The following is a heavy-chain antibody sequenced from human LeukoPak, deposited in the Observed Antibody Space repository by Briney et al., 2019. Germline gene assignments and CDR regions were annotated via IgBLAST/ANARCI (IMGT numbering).Heavy chain of an antibody. J-gene: IGHJ4*02. CDR1: GYTFTSYA. V-gene: IGHV1-3*03. CDR2: INAGNGNT. CDR3: ARGDPQWLGCNY. Sequence: ASVKVSCKASGYTFTSYAMHWVRQAPGQRLEWMGWINAGNGNTKYSQEFQGRVTITRDTSASTAYMELSSLRSEDMAVYYCARGDPQWLGCNYWGQGTQVTVSS. D-gene: IGHD6-19*01.